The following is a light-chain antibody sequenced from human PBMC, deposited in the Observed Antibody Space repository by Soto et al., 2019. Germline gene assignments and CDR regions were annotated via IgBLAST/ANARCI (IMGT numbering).Light chain of an antibody. J-gene: IGLJ1*01. Sequence: QSFLTKPPSVSVAPGQRVTIACTGSSSNIGAGYDVHWYQQRPGTAPKLLIFGNINRPSGVPDRFSGSKSGTSASLAITGLQAEDEGDYYCQSYDSTLSARYVFGPGTKVTVL. V-gene: IGLV1-40*01. CDR1: SSNIGAGYD. CDR3: QSYDSTLSARYV. CDR2: GNI.